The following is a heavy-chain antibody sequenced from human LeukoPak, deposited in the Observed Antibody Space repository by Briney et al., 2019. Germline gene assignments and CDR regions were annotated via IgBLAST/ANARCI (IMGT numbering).Heavy chain of an antibody. CDR1: GFTFSSYG. CDR2: IRYDGSNK. J-gene: IGHJ4*02. V-gene: IGHV3-30*02. Sequence: GGSLRLSCAASGFTFSSYGMHWVRQAPGKGLEWVAFIRYDGSNKYYADSVKGRFTISRDNSKNTLYLQMNSLRAEDTAVYYCAKDQIIYGDYWGYFDYWGQGTLVTVSS. D-gene: IGHD4-17*01. CDR3: AKDQIIYGDYWGYFDY.